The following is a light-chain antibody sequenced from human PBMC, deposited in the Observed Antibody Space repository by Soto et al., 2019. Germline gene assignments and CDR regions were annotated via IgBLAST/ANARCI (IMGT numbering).Light chain of an antibody. CDR1: QTISNW. V-gene: IGKV1-5*01. Sequence: DIQMTQSPSTVSASVGDRVTITCRASQTISNWLAWYQQTPGKAPRLLIYDASKLQSGVPSRFSGSGSGTEFTLTISSLQPDDFATYYCHQYYSYWTFAQGTKVDIK. CDR3: HQYYSYWT. CDR2: DAS. J-gene: IGKJ1*01.